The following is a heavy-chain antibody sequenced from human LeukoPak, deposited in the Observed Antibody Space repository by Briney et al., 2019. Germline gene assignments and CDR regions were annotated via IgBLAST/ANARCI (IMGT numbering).Heavy chain of an antibody. CDR3: TRVIVAVPGYFDYFDF. J-gene: IGHJ4*02. CDR2: INEDGSNK. D-gene: IGHD6-19*01. V-gene: IGHV3-7*01. CDR1: GFSFSNHY. Sequence: GGSLRLSCTASGFSFSNHYMRWIRQAPGKGLEWVANINEDGSNKWHLGSVKGRFTVSIDNARNSLYLQVNSLRVEDTAVYYCTRVIVAVPGYFDYFDFWGQGVLVTVSS.